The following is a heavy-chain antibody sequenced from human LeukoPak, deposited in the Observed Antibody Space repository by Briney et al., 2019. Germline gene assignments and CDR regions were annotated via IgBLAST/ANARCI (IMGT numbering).Heavy chain of an antibody. D-gene: IGHD3-3*01. Sequence: GGSLRLSCAASGFTFDDYAMHWVRQAPAKGLELVSYISSGRSTTYYADSVKGRFTISRDNAKNSLYLQMNSLRAEDTAVYYCARDRTYYDFWSGPPQKVAFDIWGQGTMVTVSS. CDR1: GFTFDDYA. CDR3: ARDRTYYDFWSGPPQKVAFDI. J-gene: IGHJ3*02. V-gene: IGHV3-48*01. CDR2: ISSGRSTT.